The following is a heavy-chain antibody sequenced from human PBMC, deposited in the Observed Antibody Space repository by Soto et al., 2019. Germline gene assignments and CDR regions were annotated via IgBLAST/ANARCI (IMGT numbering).Heavy chain of an antibody. D-gene: IGHD3-10*01. J-gene: IGHJ4*02. CDR2: IYHSGST. CDR3: ARDQRRGVFDY. CDR1: GGSISSGGYS. V-gene: IGHV4-30-2*01. Sequence: SETLSLTCAVSGGSISSGGYSWSWIRQPPGKGLEWIGYIYHSGSTYYNPSLKSRVTVSVDRSKNQFSLKLSSVTAADTAVYYCARDQRRGVFDYWGQGTLVTVSS.